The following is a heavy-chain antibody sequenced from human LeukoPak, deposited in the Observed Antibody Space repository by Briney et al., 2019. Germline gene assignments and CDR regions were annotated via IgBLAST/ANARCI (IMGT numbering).Heavy chain of an antibody. Sequence: ASVQVSCKASGYSFTSNYIHWVRQAPGQGLEWMGMIYPRDGSTSYAQKFQGRVTMTRNTSISTAYMELSSLRSEDTAVYYCARWEMYYDFWSGYQKYNWFDPWGQGTLVTVSS. CDR3: ARWEMYYDFWSGYQKYNWFDP. CDR2: IYPRDGST. D-gene: IGHD3-3*01. V-gene: IGHV1-46*01. J-gene: IGHJ5*02. CDR1: GYSFTSNY.